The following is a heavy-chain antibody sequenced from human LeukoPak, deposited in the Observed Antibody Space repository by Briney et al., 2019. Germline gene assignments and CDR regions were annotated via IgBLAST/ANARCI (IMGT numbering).Heavy chain of an antibody. CDR3: AKDLSFQVYVIDY. CDR2: ISGSGVGT. V-gene: IGHV3-23*01. J-gene: IGHJ4*02. D-gene: IGHD1-14*01. Sequence: PGGSLRLSCAASGFTSRNNFTNVWMSWVRQAPGKGLEWVSAISGSGVGTYYADSVKGRFTISRDNSRNTLYLQMNSLRAEDTAVYYCAKDLSFQVYVIDYWGQGTLVTVSS. CDR1: GFTSRNNF.